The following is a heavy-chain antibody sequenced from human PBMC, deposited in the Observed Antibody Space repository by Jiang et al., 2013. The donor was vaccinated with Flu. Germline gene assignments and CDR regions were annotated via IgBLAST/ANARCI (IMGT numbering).Heavy chain of an antibody. J-gene: IGHJ4*02. V-gene: IGHV4-30-2*05. D-gene: IGHD2-21*02. Sequence: AYYNPSLKSRVIVSVDTSKNQFSLQLTSVTGADTAVYYCARGSLRLRYFDYWGQGTLVTVSS. CDR3: ARGSLRLRYFDY. CDR2: A.